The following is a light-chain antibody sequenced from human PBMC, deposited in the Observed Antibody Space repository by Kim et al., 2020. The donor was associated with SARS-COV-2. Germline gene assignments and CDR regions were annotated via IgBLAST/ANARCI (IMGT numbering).Light chain of an antibody. V-gene: IGKV3-11*01. CDR1: QSVSSY. CDR3: QQRSNWPPLT. Sequence: EIVLTQSPATLSLSPGERATLSCRASQSVSSYLAWYQQKPGQAPRLLIYDASNRATGIPARFSGSGSGTDFTLTISSLEPEDFAVYYCQQRSNWPPLTFGPGNKEDIK. CDR2: DAS. J-gene: IGKJ3*01.